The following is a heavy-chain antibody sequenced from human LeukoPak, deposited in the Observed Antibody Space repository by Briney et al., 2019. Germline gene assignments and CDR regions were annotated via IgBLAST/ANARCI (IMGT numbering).Heavy chain of an antibody. V-gene: IGHV1-69*05. CDR3: ARVTYDRGWYYFDY. Sequence: GASVKVSCKASGGTFSSYAISWLLQAPGQGLEWMGGIIPIFGTANYAQKFQGRVTITTDESTSTAYMELSSLRSEDTAVYYCARVTYDRGWYYFDYWGQGTLVTVSS. D-gene: IGHD6-19*01. CDR1: GGTFSSYA. CDR2: IIPIFGTA. J-gene: IGHJ4*02.